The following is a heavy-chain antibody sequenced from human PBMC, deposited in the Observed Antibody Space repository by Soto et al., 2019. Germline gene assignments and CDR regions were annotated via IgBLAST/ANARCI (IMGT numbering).Heavy chain of an antibody. J-gene: IGHJ4*02. V-gene: IGHV3-11*01. Sequence: PGGSLRLSCAASGFSFSNYWMHWVRQAPGKGLEWVSYISSSGSTIYYADSVKGRFTISRDNAKNSLYLQMNSLRAEDTAVYYCASTGVYGGNSEDYWGQGTLVTVSS. D-gene: IGHD2-8*02. CDR3: ASTGVYGGNSEDY. CDR2: ISSSGSTI. CDR1: GFSFSNYW.